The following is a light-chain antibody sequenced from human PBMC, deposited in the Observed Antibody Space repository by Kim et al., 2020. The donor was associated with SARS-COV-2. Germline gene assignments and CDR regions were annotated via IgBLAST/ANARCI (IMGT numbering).Light chain of an antibody. CDR1: GGSIDDNY. J-gene: IGLJ2*01. CDR2: EDD. V-gene: IGLV6-57*03. CDR3: QSYNRSTVV. Sequence: GKTITISCTRSGGSIDDNYVQWYQQRPGGVPIIVIYEDDQRPSGVSDRFSGSIDNSSNSASLTISGLKTEDEADYYCQSYNRSTVVFGGGTQLTVL.